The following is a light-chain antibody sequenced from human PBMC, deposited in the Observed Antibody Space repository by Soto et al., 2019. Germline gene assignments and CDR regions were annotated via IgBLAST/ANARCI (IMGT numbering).Light chain of an antibody. CDR2: GAS. CDR3: QRYGSSIWT. V-gene: IGKV3-20*01. J-gene: IGKJ1*01. CDR1: QGVSNDY. Sequence: EIVLTQSPGTLSLSPGERATLSCRASQGVSNDYLAWYQQRPGQAPRLLIFGASSRATGIPDRISGSGSGTDFTLTIDRLEPEDFAVYYCQRYGSSIWTFGQGTKVEIK.